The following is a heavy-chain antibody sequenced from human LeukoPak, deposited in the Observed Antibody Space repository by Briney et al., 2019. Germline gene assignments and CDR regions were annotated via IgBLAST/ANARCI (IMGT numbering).Heavy chain of an antibody. D-gene: IGHD2-2*01. CDR1: GFTFSSYA. Sequence: GGSLRLSCAASGFTFSSYAMAWVRQTPGRGLEWVSGISGSGDGTYYADSVKGRFTISGDNSKNTLYLQINSLRAEDTAVYYCAKRYSSSSWTAAFDSWGQGTLVTVSS. CDR3: AKRYSSSSWTAAFDS. V-gene: IGHV3-23*01. CDR2: ISGSGDGT. J-gene: IGHJ4*02.